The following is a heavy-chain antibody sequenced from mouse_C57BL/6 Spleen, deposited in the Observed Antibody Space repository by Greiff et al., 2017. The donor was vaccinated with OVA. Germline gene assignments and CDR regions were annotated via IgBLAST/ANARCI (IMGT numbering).Heavy chain of an antibody. V-gene: IGHV1-52*01. Sequence: QVQLQQPGAELVRPGSSVKLSCKASGYTFTSYWLHWVKPRPIQGLEWIGNIDPSDSETHYNQKFKDKATLTVDKSSSTAYIQLSSLTSEDSAVYYYARLGTRDGYRFDYWGQGTTLTVSS. CDR2: IDPSDSET. CDR1: GYTFTSYW. CDR3: ARLGTRDGYRFDY. D-gene: IGHD2-3*01. J-gene: IGHJ2*01.